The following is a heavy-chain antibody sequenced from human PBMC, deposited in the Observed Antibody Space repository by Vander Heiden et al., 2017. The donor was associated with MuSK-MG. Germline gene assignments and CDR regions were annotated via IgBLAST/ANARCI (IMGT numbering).Heavy chain of an antibody. CDR3: ARGARGTIDY. CDR2: ISSSSRYI. V-gene: IGHV3-21*01. J-gene: IGHJ4*02. D-gene: IGHD3-16*01. CDR1: GFTFSSYS. Sequence: EVQLVESGGGLVKPGGSLRLSCAASGFTFSSYSMNWVRQAPGKGLEWVSSISSSSRYIDDADSVKGRFTISRDNAKNSLYLKMNSLRAEDTAVYYCARGARGTIDYWGQGTLVTVSS.